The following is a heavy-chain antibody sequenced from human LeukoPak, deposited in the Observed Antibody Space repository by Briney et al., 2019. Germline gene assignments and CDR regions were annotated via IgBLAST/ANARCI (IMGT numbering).Heavy chain of an antibody. Sequence: GGSLRLSCAASGFTFSSYEMNWVRQAPGKGLEWVSYISSSGSTIYYADSVKGRFTISRDSAKNSLYLQMNSLRAEDTAVYYCARDRGVNGMDVWGQGTTVTVSS. CDR2: ISSSGSTI. V-gene: IGHV3-48*03. J-gene: IGHJ6*02. D-gene: IGHD3-3*01. CDR1: GFTFSSYE. CDR3: ARDRGVNGMDV.